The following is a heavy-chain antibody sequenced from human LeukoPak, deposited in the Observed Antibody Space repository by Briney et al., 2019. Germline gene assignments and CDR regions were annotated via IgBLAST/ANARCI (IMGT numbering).Heavy chain of an antibody. D-gene: IGHD5-18*01. CDR1: GGTFSSYA. CDR2: IIPIFGTA. J-gene: IGHJ4*02. CDR3: ARAAAMVPYFDY. V-gene: IGHV1-69*13. Sequence: SVKVSCTASGGTFSSYAISWVRQAPGQGLEWMGGIIPIFGTANYAQKFQGRVTITADESTSTAYMELSSLRSEDTAVYYCARAAAMVPYFDYWGQGTLVTVSS.